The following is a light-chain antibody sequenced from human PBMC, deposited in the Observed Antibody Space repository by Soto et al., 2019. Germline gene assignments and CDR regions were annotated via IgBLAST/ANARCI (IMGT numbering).Light chain of an antibody. CDR2: QVT. V-gene: IGLV2-14*01. CDR1: NSDVGAYNY. J-gene: IGLJ2*01. Sequence: QSALTQPASVSGSPGQSLTISCTGTNSDVGAYNYVSWYQQHPGKPPQLLIYQVTNRPSGVSDRFSGSKSGGTASLTISGLQAEDEADYYCIPDTSGGIVVLGGGTKLTVL. CDR3: IPDTSGGIVV.